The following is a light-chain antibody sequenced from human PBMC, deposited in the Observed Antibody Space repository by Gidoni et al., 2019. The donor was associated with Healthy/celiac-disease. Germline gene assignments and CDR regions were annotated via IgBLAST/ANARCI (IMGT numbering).Light chain of an antibody. V-gene: IGKV2-28*01. CDR2: LGS. J-gene: IGKJ2*01. CDR1: QSLLHSNGYNY. Sequence: DIVMTQSPLSLPVTPGEPASISCRSSQSLLHSNGYNYLDWYLQKPGQSPQLLIYLGSNRASGVPDRFSGSGSGTDFTLKISRVEAEDVGVYYCMQALQTPRRTFXXXTKLEIK. CDR3: MQALQTPRRT.